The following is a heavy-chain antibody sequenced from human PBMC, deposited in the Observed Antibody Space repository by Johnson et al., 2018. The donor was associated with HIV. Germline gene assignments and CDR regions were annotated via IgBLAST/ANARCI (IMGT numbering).Heavy chain of an antibody. Sequence: QMLLVESGGGVVQPGGSLRLSCAASGFTFSTYGMHWVRQSPGKGLEWLTLIRYDGRNKYYADSVKGRFTISRDNSKNTLYLQMNSLRAEDTAVYYCARGEDGVDAFDIWGQGTMVTVSS. J-gene: IGHJ3*02. CDR3: ARGEDGVDAFDI. D-gene: IGHD4-17*01. V-gene: IGHV3-30*02. CDR2: IRYDGRNK. CDR1: GFTFSTYG.